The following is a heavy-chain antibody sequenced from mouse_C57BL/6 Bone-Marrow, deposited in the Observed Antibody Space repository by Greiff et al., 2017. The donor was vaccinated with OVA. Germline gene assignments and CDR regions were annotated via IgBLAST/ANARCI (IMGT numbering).Heavy chain of an antibody. CDR2: IDPSDSYT. CDR1: GYTFTSYW. CDR3: AIITTVVARRYFDV. J-gene: IGHJ1*03. D-gene: IGHD1-1*01. Sequence: QVQLQQPGAELVKPGASVKLSCKASGYTFTSYWMQWVKQRPGQGLEWIGEIDPSDSYTNYNQKFKGKATLTADKSSSTAYMQLSSLTYEDSAVYYCAIITTVVARRYFDVWGTGTTVTVSS. V-gene: IGHV1-50*01.